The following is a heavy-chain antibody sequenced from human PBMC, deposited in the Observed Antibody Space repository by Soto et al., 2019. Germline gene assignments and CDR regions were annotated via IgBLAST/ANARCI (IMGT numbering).Heavy chain of an antibody. CDR1: XYGFLTYG. CDR3: ATYYYGAGSYYRFDY. V-gene: IGHV1-18*01. J-gene: IGHJ4*02. CDR2: ISASDGSS. D-gene: IGHD3-10*01. Sequence: VKVSCKASXYGFLTYGFSXXXQAPGQGLEWMGWISASDGSSNFAQKFKGRVSMTTERTTGTFTRPAYMELWGMTSDDTAVYFCATYYYGAGSYYRFDYWGQGSXVTVSS.